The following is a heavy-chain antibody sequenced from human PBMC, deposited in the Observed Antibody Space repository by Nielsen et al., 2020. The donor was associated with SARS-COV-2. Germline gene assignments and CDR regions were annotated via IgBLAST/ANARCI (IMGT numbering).Heavy chain of an antibody. V-gene: IGHV4-34*01. J-gene: IGHJ4*02. Sequence: SETLSLTCAVYGGSFGGYYWSWIRQPPGKGLEWIGEVNYRGGTNYNPSLKSRVTISVDTSKNQFSLKLSSVTAADTAVYYCASINSSYWGQGTLVTVSS. CDR3: ASINSSY. CDR2: VNYRGGT. CDR1: GGSFGGYY. D-gene: IGHD6-13*01.